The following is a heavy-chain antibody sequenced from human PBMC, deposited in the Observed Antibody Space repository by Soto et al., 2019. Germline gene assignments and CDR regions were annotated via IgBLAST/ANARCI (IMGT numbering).Heavy chain of an antibody. J-gene: IGHJ2*01. CDR1: GFTFRSFW. CDR2: ITNDGSAT. CDR3: ARDAAPGYFDL. D-gene: IGHD6-25*01. Sequence: GGSLRLSCAASGFTFRSFWMHWVRRAPGKGLMWVSRITNDGSATDYADSVRGRFTISRDNAENMLYLQLNNLRADDTAVYYCARDAAPGYFDLWGRGTLVTVSS. V-gene: IGHV3-74*01.